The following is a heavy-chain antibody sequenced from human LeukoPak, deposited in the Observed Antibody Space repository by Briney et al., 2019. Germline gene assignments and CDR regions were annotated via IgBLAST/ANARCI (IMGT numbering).Heavy chain of an antibody. V-gene: IGHV3-7*03. D-gene: IGHD1-26*01. Sequence: GGSLRLSCAASGFTFSNYWMSWVRQAPGKRLEWVANIKQDGSEKYYVDSVKGRFTISRDNAQNSLYLHMNSLRAENTAVYYCARDKIVGATKNDYWGQGILVTVSS. CDR1: GFTFSNYW. CDR3: ARDKIVGATKNDY. J-gene: IGHJ4*02. CDR2: IKQDGSEK.